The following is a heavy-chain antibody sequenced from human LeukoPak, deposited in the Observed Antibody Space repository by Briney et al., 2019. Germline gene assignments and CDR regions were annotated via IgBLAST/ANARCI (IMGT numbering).Heavy chain of an antibody. V-gene: IGHV4-59*01. D-gene: IGHD2-15*01. CDR2: IYYSGSA. Sequence: SATLSLTCPVSGGSISSYYWSWIRPPPGKGLEWIGYIYYSGSANYNPSLKSRVTISVDTSKNQFSLKLSSVTAADTAVYYCARSPGCGGSCYSGNYYYYGMDVWGKGTTVTVSS. J-gene: IGHJ6*04. CDR1: GGSISSYY. CDR3: ARSPGCGGSCYSGNYYYYGMDV.